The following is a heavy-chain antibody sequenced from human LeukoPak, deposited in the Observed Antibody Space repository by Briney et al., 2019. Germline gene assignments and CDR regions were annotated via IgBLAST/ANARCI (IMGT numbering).Heavy chain of an antibody. J-gene: IGHJ6*04. D-gene: IGHD3-9*01. CDR1: GYSIRSGYY. V-gene: IGHV4-38-2*01. Sequence: SETLSLTCAVSGYSIRSGYYWGWIRQPPGKGLEWIGTIYHSGSTYYNPSLKSRVTISLDTSKNQFSLKLSSVTAADTAVYYCARVRMTGTLDVWGTGTTVTVSS. CDR2: IYHSGST. CDR3: ARVRMTGTLDV.